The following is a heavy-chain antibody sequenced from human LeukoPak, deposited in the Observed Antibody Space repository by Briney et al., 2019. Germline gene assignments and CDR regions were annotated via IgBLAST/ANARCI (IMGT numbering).Heavy chain of an antibody. CDR3: ARAPEGSGSLLLDYYYYGMDV. V-gene: IGHV3-30-3*01. CDR2: ISKDGSDT. CDR1: GFTFSSYA. J-gene: IGHJ6*02. Sequence: GRSLRLACAASGFTFSSYAMFWVRQAPGKGLEWVTIISKDGSDTFYADSVKGRFTISRDNSKNTLYLQLNSLTTEDTALYYCARAPEGSGSLLLDYYYYGMDVWGQGTTVTVSS. D-gene: IGHD3-10*01.